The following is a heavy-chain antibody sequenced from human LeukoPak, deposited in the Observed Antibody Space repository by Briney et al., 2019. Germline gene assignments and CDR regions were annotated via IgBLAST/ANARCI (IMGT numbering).Heavy chain of an antibody. Sequence: GGSLRLSCAASGFTSSSYAMSWVRQAPGKGLEWVSSITGSGAKTYYADSVKGRFTISRDDSKRILYLQMNSLRAEDTAVYYCAKGRGLFPSSNDHWGQGTLVTVSS. CDR3: AKGRGLFPSSNDH. D-gene: IGHD3-10*01. V-gene: IGHV3-23*01. CDR2: ITGSGAKT. J-gene: IGHJ4*02. CDR1: GFTSSSYA.